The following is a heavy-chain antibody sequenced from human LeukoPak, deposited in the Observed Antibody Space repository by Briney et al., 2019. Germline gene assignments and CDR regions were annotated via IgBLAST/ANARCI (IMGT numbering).Heavy chain of an antibody. CDR3: AKDPLLRGLTYDY. V-gene: IGHV3-23*01. CDR1: GFTFSSYA. J-gene: IGHJ4*02. Sequence: GGSLRLSCAASGFTFSSYAMSWVRQAPGKGLEWVCLNSGGGTHYADSVKGRFTISRDSSKNTLYLQMNSLRAEDTAVYYCAKDPLLRGLTYDYWGQGTLVTVSS. D-gene: IGHD3-10*01. CDR2: NSGGGT.